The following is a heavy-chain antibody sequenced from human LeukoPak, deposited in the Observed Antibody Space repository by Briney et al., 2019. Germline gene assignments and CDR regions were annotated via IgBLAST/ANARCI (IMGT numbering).Heavy chain of an antibody. D-gene: IGHD5-18*01. Sequence: ASVKVSCKASGYTFTSYDINWVRQATGQGLEWMGWMNPNSGNTGYAQKFQGRVTITRNTSISTAYMELSSLRSEDTAVYYCARCPVDTAMPDPYYYMDVWGKGTTVTVSS. V-gene: IGHV1-8*03. CDR3: ARCPVDTAMPDPYYYMDV. CDR2: MNPNSGNT. J-gene: IGHJ6*03. CDR1: GYTFTSYD.